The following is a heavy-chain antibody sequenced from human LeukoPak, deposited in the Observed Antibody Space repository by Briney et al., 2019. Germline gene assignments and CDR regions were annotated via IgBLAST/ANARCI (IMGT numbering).Heavy chain of an antibody. CDR3: ARAEYSSSSTWFDP. CDR1: GGSVSSGSYY. CDR2: IYYSGST. V-gene: IGHV4-61*01. Sequence: SETLSLTCTVPGGSVSSGSYYWSWIRQPPGKGLEWIGYIYYSGSTNYNPSLKSRVTISVDTSKNQFSLKLSSVTAADTAVYYCARAEYSSSSTWFDPWGQGTLVTVSS. J-gene: IGHJ5*02. D-gene: IGHD6-6*01.